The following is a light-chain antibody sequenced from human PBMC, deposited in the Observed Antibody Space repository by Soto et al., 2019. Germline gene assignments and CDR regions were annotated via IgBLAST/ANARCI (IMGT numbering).Light chain of an antibody. CDR1: QSISTY. CDR2: DAS. J-gene: IGKJ5*01. CDR3: QQGYMDPIT. V-gene: IGKV1-39*01. Sequence: DIQITQSPSSLSASVGNRVTITCRASQSISTYLNWYQKKPGKAPNLLIYDASRLQSGVPSRFSGSGGGTDFTLSISSVQPEDFATYFCQQGYMDPITFGQGTRLEIK.